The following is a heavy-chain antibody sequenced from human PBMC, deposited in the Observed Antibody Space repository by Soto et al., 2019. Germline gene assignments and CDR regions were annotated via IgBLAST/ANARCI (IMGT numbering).Heavy chain of an antibody. CDR3: ATTPYSSGLSRDY. CDR1: GGSINSNYF. J-gene: IGHJ4*02. Sequence: SETLSLTCAVSGGSINSNYFWGWIRQPPGRGLEWIGSIYYGGNTYYNPSLKSRVTISADLSKNQFSLNLNSVTAADTAMYYCATTPYSSGLSRDYWVQGTLVT. V-gene: IGHV4-39*01. D-gene: IGHD6-19*01. CDR2: IYYGGNT.